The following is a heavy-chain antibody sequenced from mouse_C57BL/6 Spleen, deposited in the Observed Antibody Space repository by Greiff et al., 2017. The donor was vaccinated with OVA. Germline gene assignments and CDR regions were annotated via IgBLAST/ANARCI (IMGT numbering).Heavy chain of an antibody. CDR2: IYPGSGNT. CDR3: ARGENYGFDY. Sequence: VKLMESGPELVKPGASVKISCKASGYSFTSYYIHWVKQRPGQGLEWIGWIYPGSGNTKYNEKFKGKATLTADTSSSTAYMQLSSLTSEDSAVYYCARGENYGFDYWGQGTTLTVSS. V-gene: IGHV1-66*01. CDR1: GYSFTSYY. J-gene: IGHJ2*01. D-gene: IGHD1-1*01.